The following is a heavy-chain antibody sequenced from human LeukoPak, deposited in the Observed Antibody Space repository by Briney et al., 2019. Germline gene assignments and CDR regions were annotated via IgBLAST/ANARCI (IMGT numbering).Heavy chain of an antibody. CDR2: IYYSGST. Sequence: PSETLSLTCTVSGGSISSSSYYWGWIRQPPGKGLEWIGYIYYSGSTNYNPSLKSRVTISVDTSKNQFSLKLSSVTAADTAVYYCARDSSSWGYYYYYMDVWGKGTTVTVSS. D-gene: IGHD6-13*01. CDR3: ARDSSSWGYYYYYMDV. V-gene: IGHV4-61*01. J-gene: IGHJ6*03. CDR1: GGSISSSSYY.